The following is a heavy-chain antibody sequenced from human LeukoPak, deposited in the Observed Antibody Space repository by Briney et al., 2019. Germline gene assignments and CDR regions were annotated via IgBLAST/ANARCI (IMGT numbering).Heavy chain of an antibody. CDR1: GFTFSGSA. CDR3: ARDGDAYNFDY. V-gene: IGHV3-74*01. D-gene: IGHD5-24*01. CDR2: IKGDGSYT. J-gene: IGHJ4*02. Sequence: PGGSLRLSCAASGFTFSGSAMHWVRQAPVKGLVWVSRIKGDGSYTNYADSVKGRFTISRDNAKNTLYLQMNSLRAEDTAVYYCARDGDAYNFDYWGQGALVTVSS.